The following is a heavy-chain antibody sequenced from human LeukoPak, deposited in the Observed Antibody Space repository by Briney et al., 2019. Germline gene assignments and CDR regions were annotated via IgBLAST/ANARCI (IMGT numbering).Heavy chain of an antibody. V-gene: IGHV3-23*01. Sequence: PGASLRLSCAASGFIFRNYAMSWVRQAPGKGLEWASAITSNGDSTYYSDSVKGRFTISRDNSKNTLYVEMNSLRAEDTAMYYCAKWGDYDILTGYYVSDFWGQGTLVTVSS. CDR3: AKWGDYDILTGYYVSDF. D-gene: IGHD3-9*01. CDR2: ITSNGDST. J-gene: IGHJ4*02. CDR1: GFIFRNYA.